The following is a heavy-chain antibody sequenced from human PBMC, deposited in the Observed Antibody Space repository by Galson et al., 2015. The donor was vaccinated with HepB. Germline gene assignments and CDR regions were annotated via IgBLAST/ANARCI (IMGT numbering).Heavy chain of an antibody. J-gene: IGHJ4*02. V-gene: IGHV4-31*11. Sequence: LSLTCAVSGGSITSGGYYWSWIRQHPGKGLEWMGYIYYSGSTYYNPSLKSRATISVDTSKNQFSLKLTSVTAADTAVYYCARVRGNYSFDYWGQGTLVTVSP. CDR1: GGSITSGGYY. D-gene: IGHD1-26*01. CDR2: IYYSGST. CDR3: ARVRGNYSFDY.